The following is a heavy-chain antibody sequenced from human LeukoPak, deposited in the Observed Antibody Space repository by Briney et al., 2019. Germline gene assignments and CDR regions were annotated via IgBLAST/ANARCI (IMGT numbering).Heavy chain of an antibody. D-gene: IGHD4-17*01. V-gene: IGHV1-69*01. CDR3: ARDRGFPTVLLFYFDY. J-gene: IGHJ4*02. CDR2: IIPIFGTA. Sequence: GSSVKVSCKASGGTFSSYAISWVRQAPGQGLEWVGGIIPIFGTANYAQKFQGRVTITADESTSTAYMDLGSLRSDDTAVYYCARDRGFPTVLLFYFDYWGQGTLVTVSS. CDR1: GGTFSSYA.